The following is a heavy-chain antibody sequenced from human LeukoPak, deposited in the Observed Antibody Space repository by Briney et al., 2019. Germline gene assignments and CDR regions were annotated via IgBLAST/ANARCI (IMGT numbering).Heavy chain of an antibody. Sequence: SQTLSLTCTVSGGSISSGSYYWRWIRQPAGKGLEWIGRIYTSGSTNYNPSLKSRVTISVDTSKNQFSLKLSSVPAADTAVYYCARGRVVPLRGNWFDPWGQGTLVTVSS. CDR2: IYTSGST. D-gene: IGHD3-3*01. CDR1: GGSISSGSYY. V-gene: IGHV4-61*02. CDR3: ARGRVVPLRGNWFDP. J-gene: IGHJ5*02.